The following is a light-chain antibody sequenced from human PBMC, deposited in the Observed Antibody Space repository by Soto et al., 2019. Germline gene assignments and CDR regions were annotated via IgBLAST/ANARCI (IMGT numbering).Light chain of an antibody. CDR2: DIS. J-gene: IGLJ1*01. V-gene: IGLV2-11*01. CDR3: CSYAGGYSYV. CDR1: SYDVGDYKY. Sequence: QSALTQPRSVSGSPGQSVTISCTGTSYDVGDYKYVSWYRQLPGKAPKLIIYDISEWPSGVPDRFSGSKSGNTASLTISGLQAEDEADYYCCSYAGGYSYVFGTGTKVTVL.